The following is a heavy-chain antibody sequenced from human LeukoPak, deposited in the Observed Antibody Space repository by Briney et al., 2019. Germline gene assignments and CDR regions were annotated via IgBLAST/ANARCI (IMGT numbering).Heavy chain of an antibody. CDR1: GGSISSYY. CDR3: ARDGYGAWFDR. Sequence: SETLSLTCTVSGGSISSYYWSWIRQPPGKGLEWIGYIYNSGSTSYNPSLKSRVTISVDTSKNQFSLKLSSVTAADTAVYYCARDGYGAWFDRRGQGILVTVSS. D-gene: IGHD4-17*01. J-gene: IGHJ5*02. CDR2: IYNSGST. V-gene: IGHV4-59*01.